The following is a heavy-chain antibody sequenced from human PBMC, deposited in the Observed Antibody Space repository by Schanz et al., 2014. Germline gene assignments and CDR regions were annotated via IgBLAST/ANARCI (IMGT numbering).Heavy chain of an antibody. V-gene: IGHV1-18*01. J-gene: IGHJ4*02. D-gene: IGHD6-19*01. CDR3: ARGGYSSGWYDQDIAHFDY. CDR1: GYTFNNYTYV. CDR2: ISAYNGNT. Sequence: QVLQVQSGSELKKPGTSVKVSCKASGYTFNNYTYVMIWVRQAPGQGLEWMGWISAYNGNTNYAQKLQGRVTMTTDASTSTAYMELRRLRSDDTAVYYCARGGYSSGWYDQDIAHFDYRGQGALXTVSS.